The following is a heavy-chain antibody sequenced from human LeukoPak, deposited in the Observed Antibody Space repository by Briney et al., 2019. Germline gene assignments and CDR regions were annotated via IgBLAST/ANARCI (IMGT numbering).Heavy chain of an antibody. Sequence: PSETLSLTCAVYGGSFSGYYWSWIRQPPGKGLEWIGEINHSGSTNYNPSLKSRVTISVDTSKNQFSLKLSSVTAADTAVYYCARGQSPYGDYADYWGQGTLVTVSS. CDR3: ARGQSPYGDYADY. CDR1: GGSFSGYY. D-gene: IGHD4-17*01. V-gene: IGHV4-34*01. J-gene: IGHJ4*02. CDR2: INHSGST.